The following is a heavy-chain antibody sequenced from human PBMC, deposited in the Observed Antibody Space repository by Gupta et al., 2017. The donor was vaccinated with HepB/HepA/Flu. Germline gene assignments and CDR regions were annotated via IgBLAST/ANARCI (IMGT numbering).Heavy chain of an antibody. CDR1: GFTFSSYA. J-gene: IGHJ4*02. V-gene: IGHV3-21*01. CDR2: ISTTGSNT. D-gene: IGHD3-10*01. Sequence: EVQLVESGGGLVKPGGSLRLSCAASGFTFSSYAMNWVRQAPGKGLEWVSSISTTGSNTYYADSAKGRFTISRDNAKNSLYLQMNSLRAEDTAVYYCARGKGVALPVDSWGQGTLVTVSS. CDR3: ARGKGVALPVDS.